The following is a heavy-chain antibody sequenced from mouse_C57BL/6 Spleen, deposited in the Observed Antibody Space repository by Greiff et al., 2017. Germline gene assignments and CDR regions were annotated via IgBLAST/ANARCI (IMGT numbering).Heavy chain of an antibody. D-gene: IGHD2-10*02. CDR1: GYTFTSYW. CDR2: IDPSDSET. Sequence: QVQLQQSGAELVRPGSSVKLSCKASGYTFTSYWMHWVKQRPIQGLEWIGNIDPSDSETHYNQKFKDKATLTVDKSSSTAYMQLSSLTSEDSAVYYCARRYGNYLDYWGQGTTLTVSS. J-gene: IGHJ2*01. V-gene: IGHV1-52*01. CDR3: ARRYGNYLDY.